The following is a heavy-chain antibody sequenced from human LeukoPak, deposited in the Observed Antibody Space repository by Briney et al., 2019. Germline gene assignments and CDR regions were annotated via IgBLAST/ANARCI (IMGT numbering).Heavy chain of an antibody. J-gene: IGHJ4*02. D-gene: IGHD6-19*01. CDR3: ARDDSSGWFYY. V-gene: IGHV3-7*01. CDR1: GFTFTGYW. Sequence: VGSLRLSCAAAGFTFTGYWMNWVRQAPGKGLEWVANINQAGSEKYYVDSVKGRFTIFRDNAKNSLHLQINSLTAEDTAVYYCARDDSSGWFYYWGQGTLVTVSS. CDR2: INQAGSEK.